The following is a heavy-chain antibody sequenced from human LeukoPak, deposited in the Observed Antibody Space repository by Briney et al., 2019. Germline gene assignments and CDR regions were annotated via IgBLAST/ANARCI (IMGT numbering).Heavy chain of an antibody. CDR2: IYHSGST. CDR1: GYSISSGYY. V-gene: IGHV4-38-2*01. Sequence: SETLSLTCGVSGYSISSGYYWGWIRQPPGTGLEWIGSIYHSGSTYYNPSLKSRVTISVDTSKNQFSLKLSSVTAADTAVYYCARVRSRDGYDILTGYSASVWFDPWGQGTLVTVSS. J-gene: IGHJ5*02. D-gene: IGHD3-9*01. CDR3: ARVRSRDGYDILTGYSASVWFDP.